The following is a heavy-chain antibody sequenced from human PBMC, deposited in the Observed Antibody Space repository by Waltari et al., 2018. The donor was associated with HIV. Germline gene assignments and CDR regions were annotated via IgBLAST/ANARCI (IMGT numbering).Heavy chain of an antibody. D-gene: IGHD3-16*01. CDR2: ISSSSRTI. Sequence: EVQLVESGGGLVQPGGSLRLSCAASGYTFSSHTIIWVRQGPGKGLEGLSYISSSSRTIYYADSVEGRFTVARDNARNSAYLQMNSLKVEDTAVYYCAREFGTIDNFDYWGQGTLVSVSS. V-gene: IGHV3-48*01. CDR3: AREFGTIDNFDY. J-gene: IGHJ4*01. CDR1: GYTFSSHT.